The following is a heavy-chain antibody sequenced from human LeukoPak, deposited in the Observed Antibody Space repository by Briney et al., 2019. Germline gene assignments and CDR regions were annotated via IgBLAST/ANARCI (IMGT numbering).Heavy chain of an antibody. V-gene: IGHV3-48*01. J-gene: IGHJ6*02. CDR1: GFIFSQYS. D-gene: IGHD3-16*01. Sequence: GGYLRLYCAASGFIFSQYSMNWVRQAPGKGLEWVSHIRSSSETFYADSVKGRFTISRDNARNSLYLQMNNLRGEDTAIYYCAKGGSVQPYYYGMDVWGQGTTVIVSS. CDR3: AKGGSVQPYYYGMDV. CDR2: IRSSSET.